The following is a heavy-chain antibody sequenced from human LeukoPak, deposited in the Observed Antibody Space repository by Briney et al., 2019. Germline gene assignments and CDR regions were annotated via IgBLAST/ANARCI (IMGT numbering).Heavy chain of an antibody. Sequence: GESLKISCKGSGYSFTSYWIGWVRQMPGKGLEWMGIIYPGDSDTRYSPSFQGQVTISADKSLSTAYLQWSSLKASDTAMYYCARQSYSSGWYTGYYFDYWGQGTLVTVSS. V-gene: IGHV5-51*01. CDR2: IYPGDSDT. D-gene: IGHD6-19*01. CDR3: ARQSYSSGWYTGYYFDY. J-gene: IGHJ4*02. CDR1: GYSFTSYW.